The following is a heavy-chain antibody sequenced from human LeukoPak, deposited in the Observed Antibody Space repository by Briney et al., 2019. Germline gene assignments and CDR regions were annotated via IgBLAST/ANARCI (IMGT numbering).Heavy chain of an antibody. D-gene: IGHD3-3*01. Sequence: ASVKVSCKVSGYTLTELSMHWVRQAPGKGLEWMGGFDPEDGETIYAQKFQGRVTMTEDTSTDTAYMELSNLRSEDTAVYYCATILRFLEWSSHWFDPWGQGTLVTVSS. V-gene: IGHV1-24*01. CDR3: ATILRFLEWSSHWFDP. CDR1: GYTLTELS. CDR2: FDPEDGET. J-gene: IGHJ5*02.